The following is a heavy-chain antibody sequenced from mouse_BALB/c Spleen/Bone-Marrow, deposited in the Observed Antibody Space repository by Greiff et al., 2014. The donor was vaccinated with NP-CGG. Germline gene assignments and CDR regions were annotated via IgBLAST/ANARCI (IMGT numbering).Heavy chain of an antibody. Sequence: QVQLKESGAELASPGASVTLSCKASGYTFTDHIMNWVQKRPGQGLEWIGRIYPVGGETNYNQKFMGKVTFSVDRSSSTVYMVLNSLTSEDPAVYYCGRGNYGSSYAMDYWGQGTSVTVSS. CDR3: GRGNYGSSYAMDY. J-gene: IGHJ4*01. D-gene: IGHD1-1*01. CDR1: GYTFTDHI. CDR2: IYPVGGET. V-gene: IGHV1-11*01.